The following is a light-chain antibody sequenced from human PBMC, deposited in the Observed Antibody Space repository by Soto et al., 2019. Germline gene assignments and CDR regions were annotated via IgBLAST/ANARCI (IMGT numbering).Light chain of an antibody. V-gene: IGKV1-5*01. J-gene: IGKJ1*01. CDR2: AAS. Sequence: DIQMTQPPSTLSASVGDTVTVTCRASQSVSGWLAWYQQKPGEAPKLLIYAASSLQSGVPSRFSGSGSGTDFTLTISSLQPEDFATYYCQHYNVYPWTFGQGTKVDIK. CDR3: QHYNVYPWT. CDR1: QSVSGW.